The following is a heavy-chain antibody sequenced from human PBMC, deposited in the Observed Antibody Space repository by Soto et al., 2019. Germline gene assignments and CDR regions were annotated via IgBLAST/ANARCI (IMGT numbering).Heavy chain of an antibody. CDR2: INHSGIT. CDR1: GGAVSCDY. CDR3: ARRAAMGVYYFDY. V-gene: IGHV4-34*01. J-gene: IGHJ4*02. D-gene: IGHD5-18*01. Sequence: RSEPLSLTCTVYGGAVSCDYWGWMRQPPVTVLEWMGEINHSGITNYNPSLKSRVTISVDASKNQFSLKLSSVTAADTAVYYCARRAAMGVYYFDYWGQGTLVTVSS.